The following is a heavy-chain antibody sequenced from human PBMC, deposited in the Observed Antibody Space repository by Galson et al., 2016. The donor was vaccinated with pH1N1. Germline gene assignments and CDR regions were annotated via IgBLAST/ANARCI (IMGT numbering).Heavy chain of an antibody. CDR3: ASDFDYWSAYYNTIDY. CDR1: GFTLSNYG. J-gene: IGHJ4*02. Sequence: SLRLSCAAFGFTLSNYGMHWVRQAPGKGLEWVAFIRYDGSNKYYADSVKGRSTISRDNSKNTVVLQMNRLRTEDTAVDSCASDFDYWSAYYNTIDYWGQGTLVTVSS. CDR2: IRYDGSNK. D-gene: IGHD3-3*01. V-gene: IGHV3-30*02.